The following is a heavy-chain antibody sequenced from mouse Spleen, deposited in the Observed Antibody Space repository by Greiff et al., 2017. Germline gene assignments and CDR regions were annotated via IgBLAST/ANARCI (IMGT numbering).Heavy chain of an antibody. CDR2: ISDGGSYT. CDR3: ARDPNYYGSSTYWYFDV. J-gene: IGHJ1*03. D-gene: IGHD1-1*01. Sequence: EVMLVESGGGLVKPGGSLKLSCAASGFTFSSYAMSWVRQTPEKRLEWVATISDGGSYTYYPDNVKGRFTISRDNAKNNLYLQMSHLKSEDTAMYYCARDPNYYGSSTYWYFDVWGTGTTVTVSS. CDR1: GFTFSSYA. V-gene: IGHV5-4*01.